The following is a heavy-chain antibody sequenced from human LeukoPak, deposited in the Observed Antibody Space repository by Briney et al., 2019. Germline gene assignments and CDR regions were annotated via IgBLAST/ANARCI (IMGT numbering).Heavy chain of an antibody. Sequence: PSETLSLTCTVSGGSTSSYYWSWIRQPPGKGLEWIGYIYYSGSTNYNPSLKSRVTISVDTSKNQFSLKLSSVTAADTAVYYCAGSPYDFWSGYYRGGTGWFDPWGQGTLVTVSS. V-gene: IGHV4-59*01. CDR2: IYYSGST. D-gene: IGHD3-3*01. CDR3: AGSPYDFWSGYYRGGTGWFDP. CDR1: GGSTSSYY. J-gene: IGHJ5*02.